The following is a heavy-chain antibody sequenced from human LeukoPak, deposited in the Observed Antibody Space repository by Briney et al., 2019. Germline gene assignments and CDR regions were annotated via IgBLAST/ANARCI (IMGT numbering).Heavy chain of an antibody. J-gene: IGHJ4*02. CDR3: ARDRQWLVYYFDY. D-gene: IGHD6-19*01. V-gene: IGHV1-2*02. CDR2: INPNSGGT. Sequence: ASVKVSCKASGYTFTGYYMHWVRQAPGQGLEWMGWINPNSGGTNYAQKFQGRVTMIRDTSISTAYMELSRLRSDDTAVYYCARDRQWLVYYFDYWGQGTLVTVSS. CDR1: GYTFTGYY.